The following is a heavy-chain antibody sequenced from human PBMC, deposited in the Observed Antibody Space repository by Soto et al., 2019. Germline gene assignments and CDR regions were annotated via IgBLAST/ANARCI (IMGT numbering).Heavy chain of an antibody. J-gene: IGHJ4*02. CDR1: GFGVSNNY. CDR3: AKRAEYSSGWVDY. CDR2: INSGGNT. V-gene: IGHV3-66*04. Sequence: HPGGSLRLSCAASGFGVSNNYMSWVRQAPGKGLEWVSAINSGGNTYYADSVKGRFTISRDNSKNTLYLQMNSLRVEDTAVYYCAKRAEYSSGWVDYWGQGTPVTVSS. D-gene: IGHD6-19*01.